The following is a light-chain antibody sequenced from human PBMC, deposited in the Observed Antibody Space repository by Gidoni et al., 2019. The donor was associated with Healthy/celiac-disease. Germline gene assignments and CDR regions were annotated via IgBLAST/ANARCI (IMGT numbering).Light chain of an antibody. V-gene: IGKV1-33*01. CDR3: QQYDNPLST. CDR2: DAS. CDR1: QDISNY. J-gene: IGKJ3*01. Sequence: IQMPQSPSSLSASVGDRVTITCQASQDISNYLNWYQQKPGKAPKLLIYDASNLETGVPSRFSGSGSGTDFTFTISSLQPEDIATYYCQQYDNPLSTFGPGTKVDIK.